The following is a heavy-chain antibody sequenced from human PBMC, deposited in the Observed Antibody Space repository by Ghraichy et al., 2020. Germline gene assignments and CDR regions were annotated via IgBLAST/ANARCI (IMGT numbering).Heavy chain of an antibody. J-gene: IGHJ4*02. CDR2: ISAYNGNT. CDR3: ARDDIVVVVAATASLDY. CDR1: GYTFTSYG. V-gene: IGHV1-18*01. D-gene: IGHD2-15*01. Sequence: ASVKVSCKASGYTFTSYGISWVRQAPGQGLEWMGWISAYNGNTNYAQKLQGRVTMTTGTSTSTAYMELRSLRSDDTAVYYCARDDIVVVVAATASLDYWGQGTLVTVSS.